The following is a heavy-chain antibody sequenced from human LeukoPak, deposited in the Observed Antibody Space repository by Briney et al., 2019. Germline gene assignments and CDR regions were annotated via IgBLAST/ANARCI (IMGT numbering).Heavy chain of an antibody. V-gene: IGHV4-34*01. CDR2: INHSGST. CDR1: GGSFSGYY. J-gene: IGHJ5*02. CDR3: ARGRRSITISGVGNWFDP. Sequence: PSETLSLTCAVYGGSFSGYYWSWIRQPPGKGLEWIGEINHSGSTNYNPSLKSRVTISVDTSKNQFSLKLSSVTAADTAVYYCARGRRSITISGVGNWFDPWGQGTLVTVSS. D-gene: IGHD3-3*01.